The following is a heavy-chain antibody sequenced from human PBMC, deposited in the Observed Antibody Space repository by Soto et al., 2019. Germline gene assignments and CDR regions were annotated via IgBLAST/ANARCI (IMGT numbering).Heavy chain of an antibody. Sequence: QVQLVQSGAEVKKPGSSVKVSCKASGGTFSSYTISWVRQAPGQVLEWMGRIIPILGIANYAQKFQGRVSITADKSTSTAYMELSSLRSEDTAVYYCATPGGVQPDNYGMDVRGQGTTVTVSS. CDR1: GGTFSSYT. D-gene: IGHD6-6*01. CDR2: IIPILGIA. CDR3: ATPGGVQPDNYGMDV. J-gene: IGHJ6*02. V-gene: IGHV1-69*02.